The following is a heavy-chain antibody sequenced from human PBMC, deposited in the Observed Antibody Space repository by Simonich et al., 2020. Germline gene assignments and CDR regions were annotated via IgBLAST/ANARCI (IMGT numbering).Heavy chain of an antibody. D-gene: IGHD2-15*01. J-gene: IGHJ4*02. V-gene: IGHV1-18*01. CDR3: ARASRGTWWYYYFDY. CDR2: INASKGYT. CDR1: GYTFTSYG. Sequence: QVQLVQSGAEVKKPGASVKVSCKASGYTFTSYGISWGRQAPGQGLEGMGWINASKGYTNYAQNLQGKVTMTTDTSTSTAYMELRSLRSDDTAVDYWARASRGTWWYYYFDYWGQGTLVTVSS.